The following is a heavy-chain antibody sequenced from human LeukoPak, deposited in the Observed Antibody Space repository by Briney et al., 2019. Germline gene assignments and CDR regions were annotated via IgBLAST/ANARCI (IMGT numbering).Heavy chain of an antibody. CDR2: IIPIFGTA. D-gene: IGHD6-13*01. V-gene: IGHV1-69*13. J-gene: IGHJ6*04. Sequence: SVKVSCKASGGTISSYAISWARQAPGQGLEWMGGIIPIFGTANYAQKFQGRVTITADESTSTAYMELSSLRSEDTAVYYCARDRGRRTAAGTYYYYGMDVWGKGTTVTVSS. CDR1: GGTISSYA. CDR3: ARDRGRRTAAGTYYYYGMDV.